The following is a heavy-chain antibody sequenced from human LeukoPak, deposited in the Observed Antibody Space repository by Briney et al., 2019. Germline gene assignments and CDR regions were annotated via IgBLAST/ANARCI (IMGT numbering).Heavy chain of an antibody. V-gene: IGHV3-74*01. CDR3: AGEVERANWYFDL. CDR1: GFTFSSYW. CDR2: INTDGSNT. D-gene: IGHD1-1*01. J-gene: IGHJ2*01. Sequence: PGGSLRLSCAASGFTFSSYWMHWVRQAPGKGPVLVSRINTDGSNTYYAGSVKGRFTISRDNAKKTLYLQINSLRGEDTAVYYCAGEVERANWYFDLWGRGTLVTVSS.